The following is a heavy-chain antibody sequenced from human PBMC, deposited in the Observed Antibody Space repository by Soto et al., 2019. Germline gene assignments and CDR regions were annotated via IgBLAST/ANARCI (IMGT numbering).Heavy chain of an antibody. D-gene: IGHD3-16*01. CDR3: AHRRNYDGSWNEGVFDY. V-gene: IGHV2-5*02. J-gene: IGHJ4*02. Sequence: QITLKESGPTLVKPTQTLTLTCTFSGFSLTSRPVGVGWVRQPPGKALEWLAFIYWDADKRYSPSLRSTLTVTKDAPKTQVVLTLTNRDPVDTATYYCAHRRNYDGSWNEGVFDYWGQGSLVTVSS. CDR2: IYWDADK. CDR1: GFSLTSRPVG.